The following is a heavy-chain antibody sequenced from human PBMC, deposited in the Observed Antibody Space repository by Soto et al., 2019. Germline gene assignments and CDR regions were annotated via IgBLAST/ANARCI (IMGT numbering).Heavy chain of an antibody. J-gene: IGHJ3*02. V-gene: IGHV3-7*01. CDR3: ARGPSHGAFDI. Sequence: GGSLRLSCAASGFTFSPYYMGWVRQAPGKGLEWLAMTTQDGNDKHYVGSGRGRFTISRDNAKNTVYLQMNSLRAEDTAVYYCARGPSHGAFDIWGQGTMVTVSS. CDR2: TTQDGNDK. CDR1: GFTFSPYY.